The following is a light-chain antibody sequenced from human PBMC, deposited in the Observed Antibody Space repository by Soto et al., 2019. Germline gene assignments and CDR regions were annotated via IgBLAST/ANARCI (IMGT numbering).Light chain of an antibody. Sequence: SYELTKPPSVSVAPGKTARITCGGNNIGSKSVHWCQQKPCQAPLLVIYYDRDRPSSIRERFSGYHSWNTATLTISSVEAGYEPEDYYQVCDSSSDHVVFGGGTKVTVL. V-gene: IGLV3-21*04. J-gene: IGLJ2*01. CDR2: YDR. CDR3: QVCDSSSDHVV. CDR1: NIGSKS.